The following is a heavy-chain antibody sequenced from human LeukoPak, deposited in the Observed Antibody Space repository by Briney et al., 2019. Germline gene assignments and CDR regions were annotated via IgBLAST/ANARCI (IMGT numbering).Heavy chain of an antibody. J-gene: IGHJ5*02. Sequence: SETLSLTCAVSGGSISSGGYSWSWIRQPPGKGLEWIGYIYHSGSTYYNPSLKSRVTISVDRSKNQFSLKLSSVTAADTAVYYCARGRDSSGRENNWFDPWGQGTLVAVSS. CDR2: IYHSGST. V-gene: IGHV4-30-2*01. CDR1: GGSISSGGYS. CDR3: ARGRDSSGRENNWFDP. D-gene: IGHD3-22*01.